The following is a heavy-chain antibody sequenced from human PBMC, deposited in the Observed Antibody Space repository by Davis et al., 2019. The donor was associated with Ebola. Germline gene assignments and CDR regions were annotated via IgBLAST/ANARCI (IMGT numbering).Heavy chain of an antibody. D-gene: IGHD2-2*02. CDR1: GFTFSNHG. CDR2: TSYDGSNK. CDR3: ARVPAAILVSAFDI. Sequence: GGSLRLSCAASGFTFSNHGMHWVRQAPGKGLEWVAVTSYDGSNKYYADSVKGRFTISRDNSKNTLYLQMNSLRAEDTAVYYCARVPAAILVSAFDIWGQGAMVTVSS. J-gene: IGHJ3*02. V-gene: IGHV3-30*03.